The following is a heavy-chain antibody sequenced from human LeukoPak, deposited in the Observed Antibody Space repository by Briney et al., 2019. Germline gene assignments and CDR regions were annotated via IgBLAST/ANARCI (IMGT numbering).Heavy chain of an antibody. CDR3: ARVSSSPTANWFDP. Sequence: GGSLRLSCAASGFTFTSYAMNWVRQAPGQGLEWMGWINTNTGNPTYAQGFTGRFVFSLDTSVSTAYLQISSLKAEDTAVYYCARVSSSPTANWFDPWGQGTLVTVSS. CDR2: INTNTGNP. J-gene: IGHJ5*02. CDR1: GFTFTSYA. D-gene: IGHD6-13*01. V-gene: IGHV7-4-1*02.